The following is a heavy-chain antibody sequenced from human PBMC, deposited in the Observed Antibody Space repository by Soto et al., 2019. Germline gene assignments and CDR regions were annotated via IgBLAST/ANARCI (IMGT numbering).Heavy chain of an antibody. CDR3: ARAGYCSSTSCYRPYYYYGMDV. Sequence: ASVKVSCKASGYTFTGYYMHWVRQAPGQGLELMGWINPNSGGTNYAQKFQGWVTMTRDTSISTAYMELSRLRSDDTAVYYCARAGYCSSTSCYRPYYYYGMDVWGQGTTVTVYS. CDR1: GYTFTGYY. D-gene: IGHD2-2*02. CDR2: INPNSGGT. V-gene: IGHV1-2*04. J-gene: IGHJ6*02.